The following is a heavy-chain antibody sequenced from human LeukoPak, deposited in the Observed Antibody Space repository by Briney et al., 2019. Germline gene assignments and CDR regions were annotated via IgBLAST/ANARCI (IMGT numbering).Heavy chain of an antibody. CDR2: INPNSGGT. D-gene: IGHD3-22*01. Sequence: ASVKVSCKASGYTFTGYYMHWVRQAPGQGLEWMGWINPNSGGTNYAQKFQGRVTMTRDTSISTAYMELSRLRSDDTAVYYCAREGSAAEEGYYYDSSGLVPFDYWGQGTLVTVSS. CDR3: AREGSAAEEGYYYDSSGLVPFDY. CDR1: GYTFTGYY. V-gene: IGHV1-2*02. J-gene: IGHJ4*02.